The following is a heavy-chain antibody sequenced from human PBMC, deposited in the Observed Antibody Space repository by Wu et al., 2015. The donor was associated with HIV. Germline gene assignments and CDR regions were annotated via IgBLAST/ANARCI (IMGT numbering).Heavy chain of an antibody. CDR3: ARGQYSESPLGWSDP. J-gene: IGHJ5*02. D-gene: IGHD1-26*01. Sequence: QVQLVQSGGEVKKPGASVKISCKASGYSFSSFGITWVRQAPGQGLEWMGWISVYNGNTNYAQELQGRVIMTRDTSTSTAYMELRSLRSDDTAVYYCARGQYSESPLGWSDPWGQGTRSPSPQ. CDR1: GYSFSSFG. CDR2: ISVYNGNT. V-gene: IGHV1-18*01.